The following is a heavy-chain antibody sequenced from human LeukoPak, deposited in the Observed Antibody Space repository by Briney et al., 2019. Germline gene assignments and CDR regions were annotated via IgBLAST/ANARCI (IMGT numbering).Heavy chain of an antibody. Sequence: PSETLSLTCTVSGGSISSYYWSWIRQPPGKGLEWIGYIYYSGSTNYNPSLKSRVTISVDTSKNQFSLKLSSVTTADTAVYYCARVRPGLIAAAGNNWFDPWGQGTLVTVSS. D-gene: IGHD6-13*01. CDR2: IYYSGST. CDR3: ARVRPGLIAAAGNNWFDP. J-gene: IGHJ5*02. CDR1: GGSISSYY. V-gene: IGHV4-59*01.